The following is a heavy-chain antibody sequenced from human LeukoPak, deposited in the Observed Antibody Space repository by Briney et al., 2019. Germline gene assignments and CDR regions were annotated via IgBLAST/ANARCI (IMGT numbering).Heavy chain of an antibody. J-gene: IGHJ4*02. CDR3: ARASGANDYFDY. CDR1: GGTFSSYA. Sequence: GASVTVSCKASGGTFSSYAISWVQQAPGQGLEWMGWINPNSGGTNYAQKFQGRVTMTRDTSISTAYMELSRLRSDDTAVYYCARASGANDYFDYWGQGTLVTVSS. V-gene: IGHV1-2*02. D-gene: IGHD1-26*01. CDR2: INPNSGGT.